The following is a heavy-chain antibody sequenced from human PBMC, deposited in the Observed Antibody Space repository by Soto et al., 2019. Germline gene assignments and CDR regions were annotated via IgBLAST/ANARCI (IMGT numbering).Heavy chain of an antibody. V-gene: IGHV1-8*01. CDR3: ARWGAAMVRDYYGMDV. CDR2: MNPNSGNT. Sequence: ASVKVSCKASGYTFTSYDINWVRQATGQGLEWMGWMNPNSGNTGYAQKFQGRVTMTRNTSISTAYMELSSLRSEATAVYYCARWGAAMVRDYYGMDVWGQGTTVTVSS. CDR1: GYTFTSYD. J-gene: IGHJ6*02. D-gene: IGHD5-18*01.